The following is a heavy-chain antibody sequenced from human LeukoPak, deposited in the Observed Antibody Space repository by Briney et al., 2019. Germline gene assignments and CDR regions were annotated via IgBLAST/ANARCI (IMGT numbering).Heavy chain of an antibody. CDR2: IKHDGSEK. CDR1: GFTFSSYW. V-gene: IGHV3-7*02. CDR3: ATAYYDSSGYYPNWFDP. J-gene: IGHJ5*02. D-gene: IGHD3-22*01. Sequence: GGSLRLSCAASGFTFSSYWMSWVRQAPGKGLEWVANIKHDGSEKYYVDSVKGRFTISRDNAKNSLYLQMNSLRAEDTAVYYCATAYYDSSGYYPNWFDPWGQGTLVTVSS.